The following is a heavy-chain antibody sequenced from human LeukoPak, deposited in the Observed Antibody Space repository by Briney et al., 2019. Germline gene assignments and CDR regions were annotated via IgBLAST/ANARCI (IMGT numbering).Heavy chain of an antibody. CDR2: IYSGGST. Sequence: GGSLRLSCAASGFTVSSNYMSWVRQAPGKGLEWVSVIYSGGSTYYADSVKGRFTISRDNSKNTLYLQMNSLRAEDTAVYYCARQWLQSSFDYWGQGTLVTVSS. D-gene: IGHD5-24*01. CDR3: ARQWLQSSFDY. V-gene: IGHV3-53*01. CDR1: GFTVSSNY. J-gene: IGHJ4*02.